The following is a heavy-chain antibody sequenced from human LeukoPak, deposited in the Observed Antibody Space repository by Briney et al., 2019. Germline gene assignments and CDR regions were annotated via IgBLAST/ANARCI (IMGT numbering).Heavy chain of an antibody. CDR3: ARARELELYSVAGGYMDV. J-gene: IGHJ6*03. V-gene: IGHV3-20*04. Sequence: PGRSLRLSCAVSGFTFDDYGMSWVRQAPGKGLEWVSGINWNGGSTGYADSVKGRFTISRDNAKNSLYLQMNSLRAEDTALYYCARARELELYSVAGGYMDVWGKGTTVTVSS. D-gene: IGHD1-7*01. CDR2: INWNGGST. CDR1: GFTFDDYG.